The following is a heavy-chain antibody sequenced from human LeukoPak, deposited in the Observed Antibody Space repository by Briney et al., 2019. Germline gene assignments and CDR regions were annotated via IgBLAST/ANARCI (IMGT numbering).Heavy chain of an antibody. Sequence: GGSLRLSCAASGFTFSSYSMNWVRQAPGKGLEWVAFIRYDGSNKYYADSVKGRFTISRDNSKNTLYLQMNSLRAEDTAVYYCAKDGRQRKTYFYGSESANAFDFWGQGTMVTVSS. CDR1: GFTFSSYS. CDR3: AKDGRQRKTYFYGSESANAFDF. V-gene: IGHV3-30*02. D-gene: IGHD3-10*01. CDR2: IRYDGSNK. J-gene: IGHJ3*01.